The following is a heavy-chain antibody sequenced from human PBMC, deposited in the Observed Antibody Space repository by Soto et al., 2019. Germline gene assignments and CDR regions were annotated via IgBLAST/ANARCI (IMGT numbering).Heavy chain of an antibody. J-gene: IGHJ4*02. CDR2: MNPSSGDT. Sequence: ASVKVSCKASGYTFINFFIQWVRQAPGQGLEWMGWMNPSSGDTQYVEKFQDRVTMTRDASISTAHMELRRLTTDDTAVYYCVRGLRWRDIDFWGQGTTVTVSS. CDR1: GYTFINFF. V-gene: IGHV1-2*02. CDR3: VRGLRWRDIDF. D-gene: IGHD2-21*01.